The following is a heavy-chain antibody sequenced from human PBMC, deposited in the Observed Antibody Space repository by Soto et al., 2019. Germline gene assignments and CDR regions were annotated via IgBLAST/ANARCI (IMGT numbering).Heavy chain of an antibody. D-gene: IGHD3-16*01. J-gene: IGHJ6*02. CDR3: ARVLVGWGSYYYYYGMDV. CDR1: GGSFSGYY. V-gene: IGHV4-34*01. CDR2: INHSGST. Sequence: KTSETLSLTCAVYGGSFSGYYWSWIRQPPGKGLEWIGEINHSGSTNYNPSLKSRVTISVDTSKNQFSLKLSSVTAADTAVYYCARVLVGWGSYYYYYGMDVWGQGTTVTVSS.